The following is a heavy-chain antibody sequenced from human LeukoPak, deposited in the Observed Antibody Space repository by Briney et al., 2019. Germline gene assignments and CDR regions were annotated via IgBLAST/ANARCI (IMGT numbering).Heavy chain of an antibody. CDR1: GXXFRNYA. CDR2: INYDSGFI. D-gene: IGHD3-16*01. J-gene: IGHJ1*01. V-gene: IGHV3-21*01. Sequence: GGSLRLSCXASGXXFRNYAMNWVRQAPGKGPEWVSSINYDSGFINYADSVKGRFTISRDNSKNSLYLQMNSLRAEDTAVYYCVRDPPEINVAEYFQYWGQGALVIVSS. CDR3: VRDPPEINVAEYFQY.